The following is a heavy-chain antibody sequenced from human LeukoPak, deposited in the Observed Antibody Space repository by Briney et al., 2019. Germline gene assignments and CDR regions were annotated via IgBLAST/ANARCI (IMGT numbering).Heavy chain of an antibody. CDR1: GGSFGGYY. CDR2: INHSGST. V-gene: IGHV4-34*01. D-gene: IGHD5-18*01. CDR3: AREVDTAMVP. Sequence: SETLSLTCAVYGGSFGGYYWSWIRQPPGKGLEWIGEINHSGSTNYNPSLKSRVTISVDTSKNQFSLKLSSVTAADTAVYYCAREVDTAMVPWGQGTMVTVSS. J-gene: IGHJ3*01.